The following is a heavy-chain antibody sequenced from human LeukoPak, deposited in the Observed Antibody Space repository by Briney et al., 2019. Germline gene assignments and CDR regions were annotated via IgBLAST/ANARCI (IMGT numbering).Heavy chain of an antibody. CDR3: ATAYSSSWFDY. J-gene: IGHJ4*02. Sequence: SETLSLTCTVSGGSISSYYWSWIRQPPGKGLEWIGYIYYSGSTNYNPSLKSRVTISVDTSKNQFSLKLSSVTAADTAVYYCATAYSSSWFDYWGQGTLVTVSS. D-gene: IGHD6-13*01. CDR1: GGSISSYY. V-gene: IGHV4-59*08. CDR2: IYYSGST.